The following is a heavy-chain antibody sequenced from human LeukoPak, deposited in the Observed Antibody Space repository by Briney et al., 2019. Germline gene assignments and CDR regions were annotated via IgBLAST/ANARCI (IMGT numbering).Heavy chain of an antibody. D-gene: IGHD1/OR15-1a*01. CDR2: ILANGDKT. Sequence: GGSLRLSCAASGFSFSDYYMNWIRQAPGKGLEWVSGILANGDKTYYADSVKGRFTISRDNSKNTLWLQMVSLRAEDMAVYYCAKDEKPDGRWNIDHWGQGTLVTVSS. CDR3: AKDEKPDGRWNIDH. V-gene: IGHV3-23*01. J-gene: IGHJ4*02. CDR1: GFSFSDYY.